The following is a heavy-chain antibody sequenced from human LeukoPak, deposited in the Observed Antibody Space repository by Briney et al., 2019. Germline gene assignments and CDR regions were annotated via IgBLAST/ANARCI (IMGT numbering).Heavy chain of an antibody. Sequence: PSETLSLTCAVSGGSISSGGYSWSWIRQPPGKGLEWIGYIYQSGSTYYNPSLKSRVTISVDRSKNQFSLTLSSVTAADTAVYYCARGNYYGSGGDACDIWGQGTMVTVSS. CDR1: GGSISSGGYS. J-gene: IGHJ3*02. V-gene: IGHV4-30-2*01. CDR2: IYQSGST. D-gene: IGHD3-10*01. CDR3: ARGNYYGSGGDACDI.